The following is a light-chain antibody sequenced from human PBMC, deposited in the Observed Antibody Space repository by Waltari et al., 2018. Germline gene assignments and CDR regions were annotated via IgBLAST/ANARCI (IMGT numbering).Light chain of an antibody. J-gene: IGKJ1*01. CDR2: WSS. V-gene: IGKV4-1*01. Sequence: DIVMTQSPGSLPVSLGERATINCRSSQSILDTSKNKKHLAWYQQKPGQPPKLLIYWSSTRESGVPDRFSGGGSGTEFTLTISGVQAEDAAVYYCQQYYESPLTFGQGTKVEIE. CDR1: QSILDTSKNKKH. CDR3: QQYYESPLT.